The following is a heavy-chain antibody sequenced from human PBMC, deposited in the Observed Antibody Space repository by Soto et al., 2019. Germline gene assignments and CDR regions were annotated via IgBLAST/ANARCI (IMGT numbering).Heavy chain of an antibody. V-gene: IGHV1-18*01. CDR2: LSANKENT. CDR1: GYTFSNYA. D-gene: IGHD2-21*01. CDR3: AVLRDRTTCFDY. Sequence: QVQLVQSGTEVKKPGASVKVSCKASGYTFSNYAISWLRQAPGQGLEWMGRLSANKENTNYAQQLQGRVTMTTDTSTSTAYIELRSLRSDDTAVYYCAVLRDRTTCFDYWGQGTLVTVSS. J-gene: IGHJ4*02.